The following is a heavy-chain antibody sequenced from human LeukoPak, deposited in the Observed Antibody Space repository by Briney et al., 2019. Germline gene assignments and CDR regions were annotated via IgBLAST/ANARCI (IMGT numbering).Heavy chain of an antibody. V-gene: IGHV3-30-3*01. J-gene: IGHJ4*02. D-gene: IGHD1-1*01. CDR3: AKVTLERRLGGLLDY. Sequence: GGSLRLSCAASGFTFSSYSMHWVRQAPGKGLEWVAVVSSDGSEKYYADSVKGRFTISRDNSKNTLYLQMNSLRAEDTAVYYCAKVTLERRLGGLLDYWGQGTLVTVSS. CDR2: VSSDGSEK. CDR1: GFTFSSYS.